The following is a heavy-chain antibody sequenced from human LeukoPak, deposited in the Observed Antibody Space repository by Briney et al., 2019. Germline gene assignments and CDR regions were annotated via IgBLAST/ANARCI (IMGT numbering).Heavy chain of an antibody. CDR3: ARSMVRGPLPYYGMDV. CDR2: IRYDGSNK. D-gene: IGHD3-10*01. V-gene: IGHV3-30*02. CDR1: GFTFSSYG. J-gene: IGHJ6*02. Sequence: GGSLRLSCAASGFTFSSYGMHWVRQAPGKGLEWVAFIRYDGSNKYYADSVKGRFTISRDNSKNTLYLQMNSLRAEDTAVYYCARSMVRGPLPYYGMDVSGQGTTVTVSS.